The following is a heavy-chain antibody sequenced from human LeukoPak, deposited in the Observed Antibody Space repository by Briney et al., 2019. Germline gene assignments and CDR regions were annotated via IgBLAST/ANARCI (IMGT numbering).Heavy chain of an antibody. J-gene: IGHJ4*02. V-gene: IGHV3-15*01. CDR3: ATDLSGLYCSHY. Sequence: GGSLRLSCAASGFTFSNAGASWVRQAPGKGLEWVGRIRTKSDDGTTDYAAPVKDRFTISRDDSESMLYLQMNNLKTEDTAVYYCATDLSGLYCSHYWGQGTLVTVSS. CDR1: GFTFSNAG. CDR2: IRTKSDDGTT. D-gene: IGHD6-19*01.